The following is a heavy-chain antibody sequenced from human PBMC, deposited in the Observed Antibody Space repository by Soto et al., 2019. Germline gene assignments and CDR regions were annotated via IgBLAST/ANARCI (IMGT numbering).Heavy chain of an antibody. CDR3: ARSADSSGYYFSSFHY. Sequence: QVQLVESGGGVVQPGRSLRLSCAASGFTFSTYAMHWVRQAPGKGLEWVAVIWYDGSNKYHADSVKGRFTISRDNSKNTLYLQMNSLRAEDTAVYYCARSADSSGYYFSSFHYWGQGTLVTVSS. J-gene: IGHJ4*02. CDR1: GFTFSTYA. V-gene: IGHV3-33*01. CDR2: IWYDGSNK. D-gene: IGHD3-22*01.